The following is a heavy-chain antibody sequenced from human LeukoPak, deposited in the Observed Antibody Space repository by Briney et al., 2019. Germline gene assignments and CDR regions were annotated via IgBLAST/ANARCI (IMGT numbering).Heavy chain of an antibody. CDR1: GFTFSSYS. CDR2: ISSSSSYI. J-gene: IGHJ4*02. CDR3: ARGESGGWYEVLDY. V-gene: IGHV3-21*01. D-gene: IGHD6-19*01. Sequence: NPGGSLRLSCAASGFTFSSYSMNWVRQAPGKGLEWVSSISSSSSYIYYADSVKGRFTISRDNAKNSLYLQMNSLRAEDTAVYYCARGESGGWYEVLDYWGQGTLVTVSS.